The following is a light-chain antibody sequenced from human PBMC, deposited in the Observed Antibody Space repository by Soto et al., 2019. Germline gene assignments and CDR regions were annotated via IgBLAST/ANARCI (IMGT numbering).Light chain of an antibody. Sequence: EILMTQSPATLSVSPGERATLSCRASQSVSNNLAWYQQKPGQVPRLLIYYASTRATGIPARLSGSGSGTEFTLIISSLQSEDFAFYYCQQYNNWPPITFGQGTRLEIK. CDR1: QSVSNN. CDR3: QQYNNWPPIT. V-gene: IGKV3-15*01. J-gene: IGKJ5*01. CDR2: YAS.